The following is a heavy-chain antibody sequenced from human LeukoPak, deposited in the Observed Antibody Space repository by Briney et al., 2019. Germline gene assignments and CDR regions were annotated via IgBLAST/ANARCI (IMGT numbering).Heavy chain of an antibody. CDR3: ARGRPRQYYDSTTYYPRPPLFNY. CDR1: EYTFTDYY. D-gene: IGHD3-22*01. Sequence: GASVKVSCKASEYTFTDYYIHWVRQAPGQGLEWVGWINPNSGGTNYAQNFQGRVTMTRDTSITTAYMEMSRLRSDDTAVYYCARGRPRQYYDSTTYYPRPPLFNYWGQGTLVTVSS. V-gene: IGHV1-2*02. CDR2: INPNSGGT. J-gene: IGHJ4*02.